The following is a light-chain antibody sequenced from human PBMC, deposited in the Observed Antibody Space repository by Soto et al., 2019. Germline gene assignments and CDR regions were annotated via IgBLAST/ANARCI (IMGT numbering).Light chain of an antibody. CDR2: DVT. V-gene: IGLV2-14*01. J-gene: IGLJ2*01. CDR3: SSYTRSNTLV. CDR1: SSDVGAYNY. Sequence: QSALTQPASVSGSPGQSITISCTGTSSDVGAYNYVSWYQQHPGKVPKLPISDVTNRPSGVSSRFSGSKSGNTASLTISGLQAEDEADYYCSSYTRSNTLVFGGGTKLTVL.